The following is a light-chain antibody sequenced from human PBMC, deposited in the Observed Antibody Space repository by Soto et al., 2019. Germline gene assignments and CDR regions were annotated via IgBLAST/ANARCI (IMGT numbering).Light chain of an antibody. CDR3: SSYAGTDTYV. J-gene: IGLJ1*01. CDR1: SSDVGSYNL. V-gene: IGLV2-23*01. Sequence: VLTHPASVSGSPGQSITISCTGTSSDVGSYNLVSWYRQYPGKAPKLMIYEGSKRPSGVSDRFSGSKSGNTASLTISGLQAEDEADYYCSSYAGTDTYVFGSGTKV. CDR2: EGS.